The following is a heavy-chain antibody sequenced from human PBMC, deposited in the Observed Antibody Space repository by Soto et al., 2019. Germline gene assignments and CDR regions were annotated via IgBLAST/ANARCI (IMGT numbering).Heavy chain of an antibody. Sequence: GESLKISCAASGFTFSNAWMSWVRQAPGKGLEWVGRIKSKTDGGTTDYAAPVKGRFTISRDDSKNTLYLQMNSLKTEDTAVYYCTTDGAIAAAGLFDYWGQGTLVTVSS. CDR1: GFTFSNAW. CDR3: TTDGAIAAAGLFDY. D-gene: IGHD6-13*01. V-gene: IGHV3-15*01. J-gene: IGHJ4*02. CDR2: IKSKTDGGTT.